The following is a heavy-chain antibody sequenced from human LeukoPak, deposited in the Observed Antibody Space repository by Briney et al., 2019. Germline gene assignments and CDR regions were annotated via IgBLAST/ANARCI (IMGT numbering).Heavy chain of an antibody. D-gene: IGHD3-22*01. CDR2: INHSGST. Sequence: SETLSLTCAVYGGSFSGYYWSWIRQPPGKGLEWIGEINHSGSTNYNPSLKSRVTISVDTSKNQFSLKLSSVTAADTAVYYCARTVVVVHGFDYWGQGTLVTVSS. J-gene: IGHJ4*02. V-gene: IGHV4-34*01. CDR1: GGSFSGYY. CDR3: ARTVVVVHGFDY.